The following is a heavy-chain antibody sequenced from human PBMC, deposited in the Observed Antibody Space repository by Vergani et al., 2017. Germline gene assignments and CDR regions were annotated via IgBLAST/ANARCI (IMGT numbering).Heavy chain of an antibody. CDR3: ARDYCSGARSSLSGRNWIDP. D-gene: IGHD2-15*01. CDR2: ISYDGSNK. Sequence: QVQLVESGGGVVQPGRSLRLSCAASGFTFSSYGMHWVRQAPGKGLEWVAVISYDGSNKYYADSVKGRFTISRDNSKNTLYLQMNSLRAEDTAVYYCARDYCSGARSSLSGRNWIDPWGEGSLVTVSS. V-gene: IGHV3-30*03. J-gene: IGHJ5*02. CDR1: GFTFSSYG.